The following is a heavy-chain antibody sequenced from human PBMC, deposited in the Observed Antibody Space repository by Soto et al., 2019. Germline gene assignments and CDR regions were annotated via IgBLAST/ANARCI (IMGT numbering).Heavy chain of an antibody. J-gene: IGHJ4*02. V-gene: IGHV4-34*01. CDR1: GGSFSGYY. CDR3: ARHAVSTVRGTFDY. Sequence: SETLSLTCAVYGGSFSGYYWSWIRQPPGKGLEWIGEINHSGSTNYNPSLKSRVTISVDTSKNQFSLKLSSVTAADTPVYYCARHAVSTVRGTFDYWGQGTQVT. D-gene: IGHD3-10*01. CDR2: INHSGST.